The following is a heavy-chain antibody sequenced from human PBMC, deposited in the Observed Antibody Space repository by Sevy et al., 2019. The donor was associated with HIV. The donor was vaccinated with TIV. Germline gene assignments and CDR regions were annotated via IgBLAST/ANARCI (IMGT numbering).Heavy chain of an antibody. V-gene: IGHV3-48*02. CDR3: AGDRKYYYDSSGYYGSGNYYFDY. D-gene: IGHD3-22*01. CDR2: ISSSSSTM. Sequence: GGSLRLSCAASGFTFSSYSMNWVRQAPGKGLEWVSYISSSSSTMYYADSVKGRFPISRDNAKNSRYVQMNSLRDEDTAVYYCAGDRKYYYDSSGYYGSGNYYFDYWGQGTLVTVSS. J-gene: IGHJ4*02. CDR1: GFTFSSYS.